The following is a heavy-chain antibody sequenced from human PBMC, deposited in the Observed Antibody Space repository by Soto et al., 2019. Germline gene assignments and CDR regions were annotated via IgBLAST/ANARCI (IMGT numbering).Heavy chain of an antibody. D-gene: IGHD3-22*01. V-gene: IGHV3-7*03. CDR3: ARDVVDSSGYYFALSEQPGPHDY. CDR2: IKQDGSEK. J-gene: IGHJ4*02. CDR1: GFTFSSYW. Sequence: PGGSLRLSCAASGFTFSSYWMSWVRQAPGKGLEWVANIKQDGSEKYYVDSVKGRFTISRDNAKNSLYLQMNSLRAEDTAVYYCARDVVDSSGYYFALSEQPGPHDYWGQGTLVTAPQ.